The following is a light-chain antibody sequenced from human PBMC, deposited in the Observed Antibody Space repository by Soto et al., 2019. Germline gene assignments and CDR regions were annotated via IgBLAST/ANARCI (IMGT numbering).Light chain of an antibody. J-gene: IGKJ5*01. V-gene: IGKV3-15*01. CDR1: QSVSNN. CDR2: YAS. Sequence: EIMMTQSPVTLSVSPGERATLSCRASQSVSNNLAWYQQKPGQAPRLLIYYASTRATGIPARFSGSGSGTEFTLTISSLQSEDFALYYCQQYNDWPPITFGRGTRLEIK. CDR3: QQYNDWPPIT.